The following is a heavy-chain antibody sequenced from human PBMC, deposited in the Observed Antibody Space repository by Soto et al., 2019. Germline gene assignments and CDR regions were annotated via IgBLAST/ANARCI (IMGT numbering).Heavy chain of an antibody. J-gene: IGHJ4*02. CDR3: ARDGLTFGGD. CDR1: GFTFGSFT. V-gene: IGHV3-21*06. CDR2: ISSSSAYI. Sequence: EVHLVEAGGGLVKPGESLTLSCAASGFTFGSFTLNWVRQAPGKGLEWVSSISSSSAYIYYAESVKGRFTISRDNARSPLSLQMNRLRLDDTAVYFCARDGLTFGGDWGQGTLVAVSS. D-gene: IGHD3-16*01.